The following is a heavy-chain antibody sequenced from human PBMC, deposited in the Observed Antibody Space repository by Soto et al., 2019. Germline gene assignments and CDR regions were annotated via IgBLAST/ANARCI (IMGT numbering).Heavy chain of an antibody. CDR3: ASFGVARPGGMDV. D-gene: IGHD3-3*01. V-gene: IGHV4-59*01. Sequence: KTSETLSLTCTVSGGSISSYYWSWIRQPPGKGLEWIGYIYYSGSTNYNPSLKSRVTISVDTSKNQFPLKLSSVTAADTAVYYCASFGVARPGGMDVWGQGTTVTVSS. CDR1: GGSISSYY. CDR2: IYYSGST. J-gene: IGHJ6*02.